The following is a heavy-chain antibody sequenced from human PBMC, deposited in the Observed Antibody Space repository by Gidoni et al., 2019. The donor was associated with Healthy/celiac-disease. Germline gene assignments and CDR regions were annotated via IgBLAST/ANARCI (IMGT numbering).Heavy chain of an antibody. CDR1: GYTFTSYY. Sequence: QVELVQSGAGVKNLGASVKVSCKASGYTFTSYYMHWVRQAPGQGLEWMGIINPSGGSTSYAQKFQGRVTMTRDTSTSTVYMELSSLRSEDTAVYYCARDGRFGYSYGWGWFDPWGQGTLVTVSS. CDR3: ARDGRFGYSYGWGWFDP. V-gene: IGHV1-46*01. J-gene: IGHJ5*02. CDR2: INPSGGST. D-gene: IGHD5-18*01.